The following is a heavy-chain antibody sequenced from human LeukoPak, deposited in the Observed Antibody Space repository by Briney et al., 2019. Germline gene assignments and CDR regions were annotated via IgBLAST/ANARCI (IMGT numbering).Heavy chain of an antibody. CDR1: VLTGSHYY. V-gene: IGHV3-53*01. D-gene: IGHD4-17*01. CDR2: IHTSGDT. Sequence: GGSLRLSCAASVLTGSHYYVKWVRQAQGKGLEWVSAIHTSGDTCYAASVKGRFTISRDTSKNTLYLQINSLRVEDTAVYYCIVFGDSNHWGQGTLVTVSS. J-gene: IGHJ5*02. CDR3: IVFGDSNH.